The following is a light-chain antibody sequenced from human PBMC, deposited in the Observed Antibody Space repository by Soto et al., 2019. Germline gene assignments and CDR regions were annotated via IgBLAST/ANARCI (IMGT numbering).Light chain of an antibody. V-gene: IGKV2-28*01. J-gene: IGKJ2*02. CDR1: QTLLHSNGYNY. Sequence: DIVMTQSPLSLPVTPGEPASISCGSSQTLLHSNGYNYLDWYLQKPGQSPRLLIYLGSNRASGVPDRFSGRGSGTDFTLKISRVEAEDVWVYYCMQARQTPRTFGQGTKLEIK. CDR2: LGS. CDR3: MQARQTPRT.